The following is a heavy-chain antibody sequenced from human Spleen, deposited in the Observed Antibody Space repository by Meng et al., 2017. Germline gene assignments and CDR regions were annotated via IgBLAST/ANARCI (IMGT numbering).Heavy chain of an antibody. D-gene: IGHD3-10*01. J-gene: IGHJ4*02. CDR1: GFTFSSYA. CDR2: IWYDGSNK. V-gene: IGHV3-30*07. Sequence: GESLKISCAASGFTFSSYAMHWVRQAPGKGLEWVAVIWYDGSNKYYADSVKGRFTISRDNSKNTLYLQMNSLRAEDTAVYYCARDERHGSGTYGVEGWGQGTLVTVSS. CDR3: ARDERHGSGTYGVEG.